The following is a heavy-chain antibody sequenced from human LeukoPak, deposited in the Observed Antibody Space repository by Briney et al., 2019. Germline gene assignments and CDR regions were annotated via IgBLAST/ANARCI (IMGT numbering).Heavy chain of an antibody. V-gene: IGHV3-48*02. J-gene: IGHJ4*02. CDR2: VSSSSSAI. D-gene: IGHD5-12*01. Sequence: GGSLRLSCAASGFTFSSYSMNWVRQAPGKWLEWVSYVSSSSSAIYYADSVKGRFTISRDNAKNSLYLQMNSLTDDDTAVYYCARDRVGYPKYYFDYWGQGTLVTVSS. CDR3: ARDRVGYPKYYFDY. CDR1: GFTFSSYS.